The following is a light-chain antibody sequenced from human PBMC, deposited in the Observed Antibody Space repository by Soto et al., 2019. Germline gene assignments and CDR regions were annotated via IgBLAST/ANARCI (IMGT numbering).Light chain of an antibody. V-gene: IGLV2-8*01. CDR3: SSHGGADNFYV. CDR1: SSDIGAYNY. Sequence: QSVLTQPPSASGSPGQSVTISCTGTSSDIGAYNYVSWYQQHPGKVPKLIIHEVTQRPSGVPDRFSAPKSGNTASLTVSGLQAEDEADYYCSSHGGADNFYVFGTGTKVTVL. J-gene: IGLJ1*01. CDR2: EVT.